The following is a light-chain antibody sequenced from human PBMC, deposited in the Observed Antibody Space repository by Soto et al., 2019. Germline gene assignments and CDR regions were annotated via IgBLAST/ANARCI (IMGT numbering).Light chain of an antibody. J-gene: IGKJ2*01. CDR1: QSISSW. CDR3: QQYNSYPYT. V-gene: IGKV1-5*03. Sequence: DIQMTQSPSTLSASVGDRVTITCRASQSISSWLAWYQQKPGKAPKLLIYKASSLESGVPSRFSGSGSGTEFTLSISSLQPDDFAAYYCQQYNSYPYTFGQGTKLEIK. CDR2: KAS.